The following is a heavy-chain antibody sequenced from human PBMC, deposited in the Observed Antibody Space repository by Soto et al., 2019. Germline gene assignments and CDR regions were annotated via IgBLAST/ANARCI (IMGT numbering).Heavy chain of an antibody. CDR3: ARGGNYSFTWFDP. J-gene: IGHJ5*02. CDR2: IYPGDSDT. V-gene: IGHV5-51*03. CDR1: GYSFTNYW. Sequence: EVQLVQSGAEVKKPGESLKISCKGSGYSFTNYWIGWVRQMPGKGLEWMGIIYPGDSDTRYSPSFQGQVTISADKSISPAYLRWSRLKASDTAMYYCARGGNYSFTWFDPWGQGTLVTVSS. D-gene: IGHD1-26*01.